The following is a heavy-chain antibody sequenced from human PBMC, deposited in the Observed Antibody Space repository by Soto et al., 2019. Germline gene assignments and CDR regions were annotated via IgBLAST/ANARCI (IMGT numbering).Heavy chain of an antibody. CDR3: ARRGYGSRWPNVYMDV. J-gene: IGHJ6*03. D-gene: IGHD6-13*01. CDR2: ISNNGAHT. CDR1: GFTFSSYA. V-gene: IGHV3-64*01. Sequence: GGSLRLSCAASGFTFSSYAMSWVRQAPGKGLEYVSGISNNGAHTDYAKSVKGRFTISRDNSENTLYLQMGSLRAEDMALYYCARRGYGSRWPNVYMDVWGKGTTVTVSS.